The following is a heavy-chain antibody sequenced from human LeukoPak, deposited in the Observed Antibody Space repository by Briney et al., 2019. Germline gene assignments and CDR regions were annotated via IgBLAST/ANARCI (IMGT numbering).Heavy chain of an antibody. Sequence: GRSLRLSCAASGFTFSSYGMHWVRQAPGKGLEWVAVISYDGSNKYYADSVKGRFTISRDNSKNTLYLQMNSLRAEDTAVYYCAKDRLIVGAHYYYYYYGMDVWGQGTTVTVSS. V-gene: IGHV3-30*18. J-gene: IGHJ6*02. CDR2: ISYDGSNK. D-gene: IGHD1-26*01. CDR3: AKDRLIVGAHYYYYYYGMDV. CDR1: GFTFSSYG.